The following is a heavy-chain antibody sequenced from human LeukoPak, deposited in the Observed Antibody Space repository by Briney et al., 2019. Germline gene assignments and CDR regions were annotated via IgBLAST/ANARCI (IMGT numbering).Heavy chain of an antibody. V-gene: IGHV3-7*01. Sequence: GRSLRLSCEASGFTFSNYWMSWVRQAPGTGLEWAANIQQDGSEKYYVDSVKGRFTIFRDNAKNSVYLQMNSLRAEDTAVYYCAKEGGMSFSKGYYFDYWGQGTLVTVSS. CDR3: AKEGGMSFSKGYYFDY. J-gene: IGHJ4*02. CDR1: GFTFSNYW. CDR2: IQQDGSEK. D-gene: IGHD6-13*01.